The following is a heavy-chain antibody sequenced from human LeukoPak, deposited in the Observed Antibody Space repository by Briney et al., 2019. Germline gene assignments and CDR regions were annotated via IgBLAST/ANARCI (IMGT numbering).Heavy chain of an antibody. Sequence: SVKVSCKASGGTFSSYAISWVRQAPGRGLEWMGGIIPIFGTANYAQKFQGRVTITTDESTSTAYMELSSLGSEDTAVYYCARGYDDFWSGYYFDYWGQGTLVTVSS. V-gene: IGHV1-69*05. D-gene: IGHD3-3*01. J-gene: IGHJ4*02. CDR3: ARGYDDFWSGYYFDY. CDR2: IIPIFGTA. CDR1: GGTFSSYA.